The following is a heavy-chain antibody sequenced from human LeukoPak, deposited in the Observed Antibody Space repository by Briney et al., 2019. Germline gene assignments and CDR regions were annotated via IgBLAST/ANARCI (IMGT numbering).Heavy chain of an antibody. CDR2: INKGATHT. Sequence: GGSLRLSCAASQFSFSSYSFNWVRQAPGQGLEWVASINKGATHTYYADSMRGRFTVSRDDAKNSLFLQMHSLSAEDTAVYYCVRLRRNGDTSGYYYYYDYWGRGTLVTVS. CDR3: VRLRRNGDTSGYYYYYDY. V-gene: IGHV3-21*06. CDR1: QFSFSSYS. D-gene: IGHD3-22*01. J-gene: IGHJ4*02.